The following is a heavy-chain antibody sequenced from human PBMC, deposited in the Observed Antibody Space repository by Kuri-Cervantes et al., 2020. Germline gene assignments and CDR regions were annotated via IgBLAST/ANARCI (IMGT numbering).Heavy chain of an antibody. D-gene: IGHD3-22*01. CDR3: ARDEYYYDSSGYSLPY. J-gene: IGHJ4*02. CDR1: GFTFSIYG. Sequence: GGSRRLSCAASGFTFSIYGMHWVRQAPGKGLEWVAVIWYDGSNKYYADSVKGRFTISRDNSKNKLYLQMNSLRAEDTAAYYCARDEYYYDSSGYSLPYWGQGTLVTVSS. V-gene: IGHV3-33*01. CDR2: IWYDGSNK.